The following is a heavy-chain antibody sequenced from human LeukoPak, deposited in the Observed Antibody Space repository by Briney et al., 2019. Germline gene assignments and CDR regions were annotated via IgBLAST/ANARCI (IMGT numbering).Heavy chain of an antibody. Sequence: GGSLRLSCAASGFTFSSYSMNWVRQAPGKGLEWVSSISSSCSYIYYADSVKGRFTISRDNAKNSLYLQMNSLRAEDTAVYYCAKDGGYDILAGYYSTSYYFDYWGQGTLVTVSS. J-gene: IGHJ4*02. CDR2: ISSSCSYI. V-gene: IGHV3-21*01. CDR3: AKDGGYDILAGYYSTSYYFDY. D-gene: IGHD3-9*01. CDR1: GFTFSSYS.